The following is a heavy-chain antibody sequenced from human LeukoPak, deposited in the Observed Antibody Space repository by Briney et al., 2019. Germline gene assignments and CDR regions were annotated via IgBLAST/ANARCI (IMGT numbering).Heavy chain of an antibody. CDR2: IRKDGREI. V-gene: IGHV3-7*01. CDR1: GFSFSTSW. Sequence: PGGSLRLSCVASGFSFSTSWMTWVRQAPGKGPEWVANIRKDGREIHYADSLKGRFTISRDNTKNSLFLQMNSLRAEDTGVYYCARDGDSWNDFDHWGQGTLVTVSS. J-gene: IGHJ4*02. CDR3: ARDGDSWNDFDH. D-gene: IGHD1-1*01.